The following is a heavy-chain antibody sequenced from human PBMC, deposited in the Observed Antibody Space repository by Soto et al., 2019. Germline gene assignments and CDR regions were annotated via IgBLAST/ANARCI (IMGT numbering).Heavy chain of an antibody. J-gene: IGHJ5*02. CDR2: IYYSGST. V-gene: IGHV4-30-2*03. CDR3: ASPKIAFYNWFDP. Sequence: LSLTCAVSGGSISSGGYSWSWIRQPPGKGLEWIGYIYYSGSTYYNPSLKSRVTISVDTSKNQFSLKLSSVTAADTAVYYCASPKIAFYNWFDPWGQGTLVTVSS. D-gene: IGHD3-3*02. CDR1: GGSISSGGYS.